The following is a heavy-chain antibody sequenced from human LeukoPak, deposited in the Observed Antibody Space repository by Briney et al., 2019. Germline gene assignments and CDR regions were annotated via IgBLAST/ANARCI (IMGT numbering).Heavy chain of an antibody. CDR1: GFTFNHYA. CDR2: IVYDGRNE. CDR3: DKWVTHFDY. Sequence: GGSLRLSCTASGFTFNHYAMHWVRQAPGKGLEWVAVIVYDGRNEFYADSVKGRFTISRDNSKNTLYMQMNSLRAEDTAVYYCDKWVTHFDYWGQGTLVTVSS. V-gene: IGHV3-30*18. J-gene: IGHJ4*02. D-gene: IGHD4-23*01.